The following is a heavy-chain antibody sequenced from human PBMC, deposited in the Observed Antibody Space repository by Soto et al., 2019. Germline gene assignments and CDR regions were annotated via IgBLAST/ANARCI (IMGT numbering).Heavy chain of an antibody. CDR2: ISGSGGST. J-gene: IGHJ4*02. CDR3: AKDYAPSSGWYNY. CDR1: GFTFSSYA. Sequence: GGSLRLSWAASGFTFSSYAMSWVRQAPGKGLEWVSAISGSGGSTYYADSVKGRFTISRDNSKSTLYLQMNSLRAEDTAVYYCAKDYAPSSGWYNYWGQGTLVTVSS. D-gene: IGHD6-19*01. V-gene: IGHV3-23*01.